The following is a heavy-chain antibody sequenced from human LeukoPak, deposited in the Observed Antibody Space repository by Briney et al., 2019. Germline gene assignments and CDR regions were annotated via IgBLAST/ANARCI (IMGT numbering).Heavy chain of an antibody. CDR2: ISGGGGST. CDR3: AKGGKWDVTPFDY. J-gene: IGHJ4*02. D-gene: IGHD1-26*01. CDR1: GFTFTSYS. V-gene: IGHV3-23*01. Sequence: GGSLRLSCAASGFTFTSYSMNWVRQALGKGLEWVSTISGGGGSTYYADSVKGRFTISRDNSKNTLYLQVNSLRAEDTAVYYCAKGGKWDVTPFDYWGQGTLVTVSS.